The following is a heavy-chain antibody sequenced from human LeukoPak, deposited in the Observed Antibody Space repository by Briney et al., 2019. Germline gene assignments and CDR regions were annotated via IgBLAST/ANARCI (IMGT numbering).Heavy chain of an antibody. J-gene: IGHJ4*02. V-gene: IGHV1-18*01. CDR2: ISGYNGNT. CDR1: GYTFTSYG. CDR3: TRDRSASGSQNY. D-gene: IGHD1-26*01. Sequence: ASVKVSCKASGYTFTSYGIGWVRQAPGQGLEWMAWISGYNGNTNYAQKLQGRVTVTTDTSTSTAYMELRSLRSDDTAVYYCTRDRSASGSQNYWGQGTLVTVSS.